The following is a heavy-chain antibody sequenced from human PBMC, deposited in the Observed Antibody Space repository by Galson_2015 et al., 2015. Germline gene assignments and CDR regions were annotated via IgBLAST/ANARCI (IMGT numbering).Heavy chain of an antibody. Sequence: SLRLSCAASGFAFSSYAMSWVRQAPGKGLEWVSAISGSGGSTYYADSVKGRFNISRDNSKNTLYLQLNSLRAEDTAVYYCATGQRPVRGVITWCWFDPWGQGTLVTVSS. CDR2: ISGSGGST. D-gene: IGHD3-10*01. V-gene: IGHV3-23*01. CDR3: ATGQRPVRGVITWCWFDP. CDR1: GFAFSSYA. J-gene: IGHJ5*02.